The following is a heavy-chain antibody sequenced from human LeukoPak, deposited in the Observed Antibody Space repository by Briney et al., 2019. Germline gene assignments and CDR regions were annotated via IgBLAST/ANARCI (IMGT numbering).Heavy chain of an antibody. CDR1: GFTFSSYG. D-gene: IGHD2-21*01. Sequence: GGSLRLSRAASGFTFSSYGMHWVRQAPGKGLEWVAVIWYDGSNKYYADSVKGRFTISRDNSKNTLYLQMNSLRAEDTAVYYCAKSLGDGVNGNYYFDYWGQGTLVTVSS. CDR2: IWYDGSNK. V-gene: IGHV3-33*06. CDR3: AKSLGDGVNGNYYFDY. J-gene: IGHJ4*02.